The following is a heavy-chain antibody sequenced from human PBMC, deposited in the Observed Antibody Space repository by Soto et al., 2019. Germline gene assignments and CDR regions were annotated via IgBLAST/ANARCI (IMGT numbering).Heavy chain of an antibody. CDR2: ISNSGRT. D-gene: IGHD3-10*01. V-gene: IGHV4-31*03. CDR3: ARADYATGSDYPAY. CDR1: GGSVRRGNYY. Sequence: QVQLQESGPGLVKPSQTLSLTCTVSGGSVRRGNYYWSWIRQFAGKGLEWIGYISNSGRTHYNPSLMSRITILVDTSKNQVFLELRSVTAADTALYYCARADYATGSDYPAYWGHGTLVTVSS. J-gene: IGHJ4*01.